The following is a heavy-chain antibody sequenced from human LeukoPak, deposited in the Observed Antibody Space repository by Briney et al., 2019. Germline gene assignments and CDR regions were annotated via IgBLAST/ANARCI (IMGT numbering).Heavy chain of an antibody. CDR3: ARRYCSSTSCYGNYYYGMDV. V-gene: IGHV1-46*01. CDR2: INPSGGST. CDR1: GYTFTSYY. Sequence: GASVKVSCKASGYTFTSYYMHWVRQAPGQGLEWMGIINPSGGSTNYAQKFQGRVTMTSDTSTSTVYMELSSLRSEDTAVYYCARRYCSSTSCYGNYYYGMDVWGQGTTVTVSS. J-gene: IGHJ6*02. D-gene: IGHD2-2*01.